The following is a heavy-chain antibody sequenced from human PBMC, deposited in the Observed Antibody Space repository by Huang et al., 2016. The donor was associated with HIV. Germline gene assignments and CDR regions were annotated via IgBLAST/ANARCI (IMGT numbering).Heavy chain of an antibody. CDR2: IKQEGSEK. CDR1: GFTFGSYW. Sequence: EVQLVESGGGLVQPGGSLRLSCAASGFTFGSYWMSWVRQAQGKGLEGVGNIKQEGSEKYYVDSVKGRFTSSRDNAKNSLYLQMNSLRVEDTAVYYCAREETGYSSSWYDPWGQGTLVTVSS. D-gene: IGHD6-13*01. CDR3: AREETGYSSSWYDP. J-gene: IGHJ5*02. V-gene: IGHV3-7*01.